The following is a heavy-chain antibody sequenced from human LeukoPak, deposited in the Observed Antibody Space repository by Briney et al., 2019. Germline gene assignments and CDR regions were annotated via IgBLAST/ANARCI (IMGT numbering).Heavy chain of an antibody. J-gene: IGHJ4*02. CDR1: GFTFSSYS. D-gene: IGHD3-22*01. Sequence: PGGSLRLSCAASGFTFSSYSMNWVRQAPGKGLEWVSYISSSSSTIYYADSVKGRFTISRDNAKNSLYLQMNSLRAEDTAVYYCARVGDSSGYEFDYWGQGTLVTVSS. CDR3: ARVGDSSGYEFDY. V-gene: IGHV3-48*04. CDR2: ISSSSSTI.